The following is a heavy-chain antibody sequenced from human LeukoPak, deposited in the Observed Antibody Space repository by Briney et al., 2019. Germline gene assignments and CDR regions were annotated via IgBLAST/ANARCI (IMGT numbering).Heavy chain of an antibody. CDR1: GFTFSDYY. J-gene: IGHJ4*02. CDR3: ARKWLYCSGGSCYYFDY. CDR2: ISSSSSYT. V-gene: IGHV3-11*03. D-gene: IGHD2-15*01. Sequence: GGSLRLSCAASGFTFSDYYMSWIRQAPGKGLEWVSYISSSSSYTNYADSVKGRFTISRDNAKNSLYLQMNSLRAEDTAAYYCARKWLYCSGGSCYYFDYWGQGTLATVSS.